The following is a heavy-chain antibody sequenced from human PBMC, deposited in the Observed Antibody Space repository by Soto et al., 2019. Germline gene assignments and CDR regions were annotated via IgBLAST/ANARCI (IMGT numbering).Heavy chain of an antibody. CDR1: GFSLSTSGVG. J-gene: IGHJ6*02. CDR3: AHRRDGYNPLGTYYGMDV. V-gene: IGHV2-5*02. CDR2: IYWDDDK. D-gene: IGHD5-12*01. Sequence: SGPPLVNPTQTHTLTCPFSGFSLSTSGVGVGWIRQPPGKALEWLALIYWDDDKRYSPSLKSRLTITKDTSKNQVVLTMTNMDPVDTATYYFAHRRDGYNPLGTYYGMDVWGQGTTVTVSS.